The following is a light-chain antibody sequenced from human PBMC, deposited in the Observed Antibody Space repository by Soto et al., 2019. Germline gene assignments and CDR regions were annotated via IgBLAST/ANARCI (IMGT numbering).Light chain of an antibody. J-gene: IGKJ5*01. V-gene: IGKV1-39*01. CDR3: QQSYRTPQIT. CDR1: QSIINH. Sequence: DIQMTQSPSSLSASVEDRVIITCRSSQSIINHLNWYQQKPGKAPKLLIFAASSLQSGVPSRFSGSGSETDFSLTISSLQSEDYATYFCQQSYRTPQITFGPGTRLEIK. CDR2: AAS.